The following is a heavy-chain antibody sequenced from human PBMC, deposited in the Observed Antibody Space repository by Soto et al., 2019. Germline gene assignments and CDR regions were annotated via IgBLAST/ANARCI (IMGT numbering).Heavy chain of an antibody. Sequence: EVQLLDSGGGLVQPGGSLRLSCAASGFTFSNYAMNWVRQAPGKGLDWVSAISGSGGSTYYADSVKGRFTISRDNSKNTLYQQMSSRRAEDTAVYYCAKGPLGSGYDLDSRGQGPLVTVSS. CDR3: AKGPLGSGYDLDS. D-gene: IGHD5-12*01. CDR2: ISGSGGST. J-gene: IGHJ4*02. CDR1: GFTFSNYA. V-gene: IGHV3-23*01.